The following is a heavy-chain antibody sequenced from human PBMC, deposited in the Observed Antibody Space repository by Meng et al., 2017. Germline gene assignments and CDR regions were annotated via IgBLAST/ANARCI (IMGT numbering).Heavy chain of an antibody. Sequence: QVQRQESGPGLVKPSQTLSLTCTVSGGSISSGSYYWSWIRQPAGKGLEWIGRIYTSGSTNYNPSLKSRVTISVDTSKNLFSLKLSSVTAADTAVYYCARDHYSSGWYNWFDPWGQGTLVTVSS. V-gene: IGHV4-61*02. CDR3: ARDHYSSGWYNWFDP. J-gene: IGHJ5*02. D-gene: IGHD6-19*01. CDR1: GGSISSGSYY. CDR2: IYTSGST.